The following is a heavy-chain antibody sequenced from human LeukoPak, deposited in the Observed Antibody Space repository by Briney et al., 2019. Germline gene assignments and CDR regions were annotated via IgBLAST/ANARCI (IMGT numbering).Heavy chain of an antibody. D-gene: IGHD4-17*01. J-gene: IGHJ4*02. Sequence: PSETLTLTCTVSGGSISSGDYYWSWIRQHPGKGLEWIGYIFNGGSTYYNPSLKSRVTISVDTSKNQFSLKLNSVTAADTAVYFCATERDYGDRFFDYWGQGTLVTVSS. CDR1: GGSISSGDYY. CDR2: IFNGGST. V-gene: IGHV4-31*03. CDR3: ATERDYGDRFFDY.